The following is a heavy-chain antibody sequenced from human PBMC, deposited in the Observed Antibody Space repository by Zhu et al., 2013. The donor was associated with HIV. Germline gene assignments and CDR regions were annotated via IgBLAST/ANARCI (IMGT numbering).Heavy chain of an antibody. Sequence: QVQLIQSGAEVKKPGASVKVSCKASGYMFTTYGITWVRQAPGQGLEWVGWISAYNGHTNFAQNLQGRVAMATDTSTGTAYMELRSLTSDDTAVYYCAEFGTGFDYWGQGTLVTVS. V-gene: IGHV1-18*01. D-gene: IGHD3-16*01. CDR1: GYMFTTYG. CDR3: AEFGTGFDY. CDR2: ISAYNGHT. J-gene: IGHJ4*02.